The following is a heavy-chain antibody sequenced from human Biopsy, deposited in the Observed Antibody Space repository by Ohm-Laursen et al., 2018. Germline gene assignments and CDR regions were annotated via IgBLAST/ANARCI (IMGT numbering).Heavy chain of an antibody. Sequence: SLRLSCTASGFSFSSYGMHWVRQAPGKGLEWVAVISDDGRNKYYIDSVRGRFTISRDNSKNTLYLQMNSLRVEDTAMYYCARTLYGTYFDHWGQGTLVTVSS. J-gene: IGHJ4*02. V-gene: IGHV3-30*03. CDR2: ISDDGRNK. CDR3: ARTLYGTYFDH. CDR1: GFSFSSYG. D-gene: IGHD4-17*01.